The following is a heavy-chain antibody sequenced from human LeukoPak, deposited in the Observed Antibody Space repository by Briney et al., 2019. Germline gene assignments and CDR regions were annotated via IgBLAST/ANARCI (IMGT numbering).Heavy chain of an antibody. CDR3: ARDHPDHSGYDHLAFDI. CDR1: GGTFSSYA. V-gene: IGHV1-69*05. CDR2: IIPIFGTA. J-gene: IGHJ3*02. Sequence: SVKVSCKASGGTFSSYAISWARQAPGQGLEWMGGIIPIFGTANYAQKFQGRVTITTDESTSTAYMELGSLRSEDTAVYYCARDHPDHSGYDHLAFDIWGQGTMVTVSS. D-gene: IGHD5-12*01.